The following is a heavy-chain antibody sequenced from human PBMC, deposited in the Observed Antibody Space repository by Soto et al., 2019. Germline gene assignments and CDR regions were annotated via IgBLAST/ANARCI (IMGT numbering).Heavy chain of an antibody. CDR3: AKPPLVGAKNSVNAFDI. J-gene: IGHJ3*02. V-gene: IGHV3-23*01. CDR1: GFTFSSYA. D-gene: IGHD1-26*01. CDR2: ISGSGGST. Sequence: GGSLRLSCAASGFTFSSYAMSWVRQAPGKGLEWVSAISGSGGSTYYADSVKGRFTISRDNSKNTLYLQMNSLRAEDTAVYYCAKPPLVGAKNSVNAFDIWGQGTMVTVSS.